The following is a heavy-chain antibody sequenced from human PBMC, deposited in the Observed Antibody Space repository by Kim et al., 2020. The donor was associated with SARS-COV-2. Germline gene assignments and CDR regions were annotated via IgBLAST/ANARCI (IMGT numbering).Heavy chain of an antibody. J-gene: IGHJ6*02. D-gene: IGHD3-9*01. CDR2: IWYDGSNK. CDR1: GFTFSSYG. Sequence: GGSLRLSCAASGFTFSSYGMHWVRQAPGKGLEWVAVIWYDGSNKYYADSVKGRFPISRDNSKNTLYLQMNSLRAEDTAVYYCARDLKYYDILTGYYPPQGVYYYYGMDVWGQGTTVTVSS. CDR3: ARDLKYYDILTGYYPPQGVYYYYGMDV. V-gene: IGHV3-33*01.